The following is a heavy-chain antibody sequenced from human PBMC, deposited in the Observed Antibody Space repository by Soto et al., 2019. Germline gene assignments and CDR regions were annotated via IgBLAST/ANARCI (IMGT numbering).Heavy chain of an antibody. CDR3: LTTLTPHVLYYFDY. D-gene: IGHD4-17*01. Sequence: GGSLRLSCAASGFTFSSYAMSWVGQAPGKGLEWVSAISGSGGSTYYADSVKGRFTISRDNSKNTLYLQMNSLRAEDTAVYYCLTTLTPHVLYYFDYWGQGTLVTVSS. CDR2: ISGSGGST. V-gene: IGHV3-23*01. J-gene: IGHJ4*02. CDR1: GFTFSSYA.